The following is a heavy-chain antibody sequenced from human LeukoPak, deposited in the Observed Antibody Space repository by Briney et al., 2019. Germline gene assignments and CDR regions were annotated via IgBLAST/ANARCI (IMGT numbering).Heavy chain of an antibody. D-gene: IGHD6-19*01. V-gene: IGHV3-48*01. CDR2: ISSSSSTI. CDR1: GFIFTSYS. CDR3: AREFEAVAGSNYYYYYMDV. Sequence: GGSLRLSCAASGFIFTSYSMNWVRQAPGKGLEWISYISSSSSTIYYADSVRGRFTISRDNAKNSLYLQMNSLRAEDTAVYYCAREFEAVAGSNYYYYYMDVWGKGTTVTISS. J-gene: IGHJ6*03.